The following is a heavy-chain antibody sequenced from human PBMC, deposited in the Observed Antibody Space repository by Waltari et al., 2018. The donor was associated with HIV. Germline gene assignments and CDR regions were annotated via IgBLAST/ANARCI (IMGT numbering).Heavy chain of an antibody. D-gene: IGHD2-21*02. CDR3: ARGFGCGGDCYYFDY. CDR1: CCSILGNY. V-gene: IGHV3-53*01. J-gene: IGHJ4*02. CDR2: IYSGGST. Sequence: EVHPVESGGGLSQPGGSLSLSCSACCCSILGNYMSWVRQAQGKGLEWVSVIYSGGSTYYADSVKGRFTISRDNSKNTLYLQMNSLRAEDTAVYYCARGFGCGGDCYYFDYWGQGTLVTVSS.